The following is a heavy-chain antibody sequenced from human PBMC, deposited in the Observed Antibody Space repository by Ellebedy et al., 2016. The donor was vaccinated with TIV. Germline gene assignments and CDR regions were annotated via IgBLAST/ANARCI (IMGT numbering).Heavy chain of an antibody. D-gene: IGHD6-19*01. CDR3: ASRSRSGLVAVGNDYYAMDV. CDR1: GYTFSTYY. V-gene: IGHV1-46*01. CDR2: INPTGGST. J-gene: IGHJ6*02. Sequence: ASVKVSXXASGYTFSTYYMHWVRQAPGQGLEWMGIINPTGGSTRYAQKFQGRVTMTKDTSTSTVYMELSSLRSEDTAVYFCASRSRSGLVAVGNDYYAMDVWGQGTTVTVSS.